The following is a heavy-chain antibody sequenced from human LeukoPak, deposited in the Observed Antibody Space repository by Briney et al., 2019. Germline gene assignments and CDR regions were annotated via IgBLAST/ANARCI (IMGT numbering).Heavy chain of an antibody. CDR3: ARDNDKVVDH. D-gene: IGHD1-1*01. CDR1: GYTFSNYG. V-gene: IGHV1-18*01. CDR2: ITAYNGNR. J-gene: IGHJ4*01. Sequence: ASVKVSCKTSGYTFSNYGIGWVGQAPGQGLEWMGWITAYNGNRLYAQRFQGRITLTTDTSTSTSYMELRSLEYDDAAIYYCARDNDKVVDHWGQGTLVTVSS.